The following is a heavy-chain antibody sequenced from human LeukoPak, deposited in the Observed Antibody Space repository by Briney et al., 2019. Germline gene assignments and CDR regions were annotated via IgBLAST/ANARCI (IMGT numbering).Heavy chain of an antibody. V-gene: IGHV4-34*01. CDR3: ARAPQILLWFGELLPPFDY. J-gene: IGHJ4*02. CDR2: INHSGST. CDR1: GGSFSGYY. Sequence: PSETLSLTCAVYGGSFSGYYWSWIRQPPGKGLEWIGEINHSGSTNYNPSLKSRVTISVDTSKNQFSLKLSSVTAADTAVYYCARAPQILLWFGELLPPFDYWGQGTLVTVSS. D-gene: IGHD3-10*01.